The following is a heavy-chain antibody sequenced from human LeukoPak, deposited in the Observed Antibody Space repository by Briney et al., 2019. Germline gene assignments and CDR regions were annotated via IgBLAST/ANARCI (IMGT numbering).Heavy chain of an antibody. CDR2: LNTDGSIT. D-gene: IGHD6-13*01. V-gene: IGHV3-74*01. CDR3: ASIRFSSSWSSPFDP. Sequence: PGGSLRLSCAASGFTFSSYAMHWVRQAPGKGLVWVAGLNTDGSITNYEDSVKGRFTISRDNAKNTLYLQMDGLRDEDTAFYYCASIRFSSSWSSPFDPWGQGTLVTVSS. CDR1: GFTFSSYA. J-gene: IGHJ5*02.